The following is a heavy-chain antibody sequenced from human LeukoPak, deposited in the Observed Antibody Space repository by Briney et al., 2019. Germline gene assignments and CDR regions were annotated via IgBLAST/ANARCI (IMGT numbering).Heavy chain of an antibody. CDR1: GGSISSYY. V-gene: IGHV4-59*01. CDR2: IYYSGST. J-gene: IGHJ3*02. D-gene: IGHD4-11*01. Sequence: SETLSLTCAVSGGSISSYYWSWIRQPPGKGLEWIGYIYYSGSTNYNPSLKSRVTISVDTSKNQFSLKLSSVTAADTAVYYCARERLGAFDIWGQGTMVTVSS. CDR3: ARERLGAFDI.